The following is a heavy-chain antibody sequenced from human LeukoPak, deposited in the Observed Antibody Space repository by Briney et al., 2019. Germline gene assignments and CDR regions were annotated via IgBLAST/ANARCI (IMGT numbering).Heavy chain of an antibody. Sequence: GGSLRLSCAASGFTFSSYSMNWIRQAPGKGLEWVSSISSSTSYIYYADSVKGRFTISKDNAKNSLYLQMNSLRAEDTALYYCAREVSEGFDFWGQGTLVTVSS. D-gene: IGHD3-22*01. CDR3: AREVSEGFDF. J-gene: IGHJ4*02. CDR1: GFTFSSYS. CDR2: ISSSTSYI. V-gene: IGHV3-21*01.